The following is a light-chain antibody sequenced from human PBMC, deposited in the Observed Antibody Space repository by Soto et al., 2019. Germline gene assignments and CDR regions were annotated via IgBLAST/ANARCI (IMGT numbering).Light chain of an antibody. CDR1: QSVSSS. CDR3: QQYTDWPLT. Sequence: EIVMTQSPATLSVSPGERATLSCRASQSVSSSLAWYQHKRGQAARLLIHGASTRAIGIPDRFSGSGSGTEFTLTISSLQSEDFAVYYCQQYTDWPLTFGGGTKVEIK. V-gene: IGKV3-15*01. J-gene: IGKJ4*01. CDR2: GAS.